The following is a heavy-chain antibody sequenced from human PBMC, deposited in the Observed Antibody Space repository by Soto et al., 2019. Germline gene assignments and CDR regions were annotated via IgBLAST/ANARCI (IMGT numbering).Heavy chain of an antibody. V-gene: IGHV3-7*05. CDR2: IKQEGSEK. Sequence: EVQLVESGGGLVQPGGSLRLSSAVSGFTFSRYWMSWVRQAPGKGLEWVANIKQEGSEKYYVDSVKGRFTISRDNAKNSLYMQMNGLRAEDTCVYYCARDGNYGGNPFDYWGQGTLVTVSS. D-gene: IGHD4-17*01. J-gene: IGHJ4*02. CDR1: GFTFSRYW. CDR3: ARDGNYGGNPFDY.